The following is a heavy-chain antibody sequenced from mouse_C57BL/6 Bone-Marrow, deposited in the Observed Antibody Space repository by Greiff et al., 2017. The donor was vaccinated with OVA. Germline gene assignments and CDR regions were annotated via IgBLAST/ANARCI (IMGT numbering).Heavy chain of an antibody. CDR2: INYDGSST. Sequence: EVMLVESEGGLVQPGSSMKLSCTASGFTFSDYYMAWVRQVPEKGLEWVANINYDGSSTYYLDSLKSRFIISRDNAKNILYLQMSSLKSEDTATYYCARDNDGSFAYWGQGTLVTVSA. CDR3: ARDNDGSFAY. J-gene: IGHJ3*01. D-gene: IGHD2-3*01. V-gene: IGHV5-16*01. CDR1: GFTFSDYY.